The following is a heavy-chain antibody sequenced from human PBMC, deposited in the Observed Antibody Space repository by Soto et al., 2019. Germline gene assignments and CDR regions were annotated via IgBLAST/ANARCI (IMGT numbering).Heavy chain of an antibody. CDR2: IWYDGSNK. CDR3: ARDTCGGDCTGLDY. Sequence: GGSLRLSCAASGFTFSSYGMHWVRQAPGKGLEWVAVIWYDGSNKYYADSVKGRFTISRDNSKNTLYLQMNSLRAEDTAVYYCARDTCGGDCTGLDYWGQGTLVTVSS. V-gene: IGHV3-33*01. J-gene: IGHJ4*02. CDR1: GFTFSSYG. D-gene: IGHD2-21*02.